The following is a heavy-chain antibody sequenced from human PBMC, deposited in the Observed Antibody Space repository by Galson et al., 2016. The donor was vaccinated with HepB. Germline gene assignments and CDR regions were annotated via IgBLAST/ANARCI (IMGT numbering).Heavy chain of an antibody. CDR1: GAPISSGGYY. Sequence: TLSLTCNVSGAPISSGGYYWSWIRQHPGKGLEWIGFISYSGSSHYNPSLKSRGIIALDKTLNHFSLNLTSVTAADTAVYFCARGSDPRLRGSYSDLWGRGTLVTVSA. J-gene: IGHJ2*01. V-gene: IGHV4-31*03. CDR2: ISYSGSS. CDR3: ARGSDPRLRGSYSDL. D-gene: IGHD4-23*01.